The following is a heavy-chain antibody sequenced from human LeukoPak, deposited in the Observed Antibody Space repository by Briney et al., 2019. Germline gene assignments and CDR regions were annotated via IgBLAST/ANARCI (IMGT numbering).Heavy chain of an antibody. D-gene: IGHD4-17*01. V-gene: IGHV1-46*01. CDR3: ARDKGYGDYLDY. Sequence: GASVKVSCKASGYTFTSYYMHWVRQAPGQGLEWMGIINPSGGSTSYAQKFQGRVTITTDESTSTAYMELSSLRSEDTAVYYCARDKGYGDYLDYWGQGTLVTVSS. J-gene: IGHJ4*02. CDR1: GYTFTSYY. CDR2: INPSGGST.